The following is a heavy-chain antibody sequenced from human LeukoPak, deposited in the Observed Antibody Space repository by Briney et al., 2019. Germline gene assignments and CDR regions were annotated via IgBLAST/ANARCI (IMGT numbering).Heavy chain of an antibody. J-gene: IGHJ4*02. CDR1: GFTFNNYG. Sequence: GGSLRLSCAASGFTFNNYGMHWVRQAPGKGLEWVAVISYDGRNKHYPDSVKGRFTISRDISTDTLWLQMDSLRTEDTAVYYCAKGPLRGTAAAIDYWGQGTLVTVPS. V-gene: IGHV3-30*18. D-gene: IGHD2-2*01. CDR2: ISYDGRNK. CDR3: AKGPLRGTAAAIDY.